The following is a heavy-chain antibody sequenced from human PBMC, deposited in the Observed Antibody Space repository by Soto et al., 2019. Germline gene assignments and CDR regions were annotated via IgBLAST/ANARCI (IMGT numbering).Heavy chain of an antibody. Sequence: QVQLVQSGAEVKKPGSSVKVSCKASGGTFSSYAISWVRQAPGQGLERMGGIIPIFGTANYAQKFQGRVTITADEYTSTAYMELSSLRSEDTAVYYCASWGGDYSHYYYYYGMDVWGQGTTVTVSS. J-gene: IGHJ6*02. D-gene: IGHD2-21*02. CDR2: IIPIFGTA. CDR3: ASWGGDYSHYYYYYGMDV. CDR1: GGTFSSYA. V-gene: IGHV1-69*01.